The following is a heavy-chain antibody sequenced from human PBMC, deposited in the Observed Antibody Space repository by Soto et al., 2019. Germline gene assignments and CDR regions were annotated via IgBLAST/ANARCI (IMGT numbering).Heavy chain of an antibody. D-gene: IGHD3-10*01. CDR3: AKGKSTGDIDWFDP. J-gene: IGHJ5*02. CDR2: LIGGHYGT. Sequence: VGSVGLSCTASGFTLQNYAMAWVRQAPGKGLEWVSTLIGGHYGTAYSYSVKGRFTVSRDNSKNCLYLQMNSLGVEDTAMYFCAKGKSTGDIDWFDPWGQGSLVTVSS. V-gene: IGHV3-23*01. CDR1: GFTLQNYA.